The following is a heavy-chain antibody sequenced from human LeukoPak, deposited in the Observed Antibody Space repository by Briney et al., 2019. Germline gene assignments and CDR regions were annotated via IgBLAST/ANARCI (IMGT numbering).Heavy chain of an antibody. CDR3: ARDPESSSLDL. Sequence: GGSLRLSCAASGFSFSSYWMSWVRQTPEKGLEFVANIDQGGSVRNYMDSLKGRCTISRDNAKKSLYLEINSLRADDTAVYYCARDPESSSLDLWGRGALVTVSS. D-gene: IGHD6-13*01. CDR2: IDQGGSVR. V-gene: IGHV3-7*01. J-gene: IGHJ5*02. CDR1: GFSFSSYW.